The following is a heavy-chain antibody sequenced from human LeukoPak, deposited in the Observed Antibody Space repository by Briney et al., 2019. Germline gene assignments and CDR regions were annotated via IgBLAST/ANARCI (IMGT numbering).Heavy chain of an antibody. Sequence: GGSLRLSCAASGFTFSSYSMNWVRQAPGKGLEWVSSISSSSSYIYYADSVKGRFTISRDNAKNSLYLQMNSLRAEDTAVYYCARVGQRWLQFDYYYMDVWGKGTAVTVSS. V-gene: IGHV3-21*01. CDR1: GFTFSSYS. D-gene: IGHD5-24*01. CDR2: ISSSSSYI. CDR3: ARVGQRWLQFDYYYMDV. J-gene: IGHJ6*03.